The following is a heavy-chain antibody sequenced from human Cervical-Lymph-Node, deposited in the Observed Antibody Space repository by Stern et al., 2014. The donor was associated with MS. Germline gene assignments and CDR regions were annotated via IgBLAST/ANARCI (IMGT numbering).Heavy chain of an antibody. V-gene: IGHV5-51*01. CDR3: ARVRIVGASDAFDL. Sequence: VQLVQSGAEVKKPGESLKVSCKASGYTFTNYWIGWVRQMPRKGLEWMGIIYPGDSDTKYSPSFQGLVTISADKSISTAYLQWSSLEASDTAIYFCARVRIVGASDAFDLWGQGTMVTVSS. CDR2: IYPGDSDT. J-gene: IGHJ3*01. D-gene: IGHD1-26*01. CDR1: GYTFTNYW.